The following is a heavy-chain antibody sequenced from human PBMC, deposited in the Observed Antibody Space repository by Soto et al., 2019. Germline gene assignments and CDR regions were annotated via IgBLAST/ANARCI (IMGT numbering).Heavy chain of an antibody. V-gene: IGHV1-46*01. CDR3: ARDLPYSNGNYYYYYYGMDV. CDR1: GHTFTSYY. D-gene: IGHD4-4*01. CDR2: INPSGGST. Sequence: GASVKVSCKASGHTFTSYYMHWVRQAPGQGLEWMGIINPSGGSTSYAQKFQGRVTMTRDTSTSTVYMELSSLRSEDTAVYYCARDLPYSNGNYYYYYYGMDVWGQGTTVTVSS. J-gene: IGHJ6*02.